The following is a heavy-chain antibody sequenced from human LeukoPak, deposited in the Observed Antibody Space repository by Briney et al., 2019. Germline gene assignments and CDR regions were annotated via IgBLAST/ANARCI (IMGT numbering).Heavy chain of an antibody. CDR2: IYYSGST. D-gene: IGHD3-3*01. Sequence: SETLSLTCTVSGGSISSSSYYWGWIRQPPGKGLEWIGSIYYSGSTYYNPSLKSRVTISVDTSKNQFSLKLSSVTAADTAVYYCARDYDFWSGYYTSAYYFDYWGQGTLVTVSS. CDR1: GGSISSSSYY. CDR3: ARDYDFWSGYYTSAYYFDY. V-gene: IGHV4-39*07. J-gene: IGHJ4*02.